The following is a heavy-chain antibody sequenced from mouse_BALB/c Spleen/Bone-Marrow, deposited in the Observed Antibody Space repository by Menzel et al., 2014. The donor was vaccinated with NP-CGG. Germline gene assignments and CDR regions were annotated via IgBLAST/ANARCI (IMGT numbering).Heavy chain of an antibody. CDR3: ARDSITTVVATDY. V-gene: IGHV1-69*02. D-gene: IGHD1-1*01. CDR1: GYTFTSYW. J-gene: IGHJ2*01. Sequence: QVQLKESGAELVKPGASVKLSCKASGYTFTSYWMHWVKQRPGQGLEWIGEIDPSDSYTNYNQKFKGKATLTVDKSSSTAYMQLSSLTSEDSAVYYCARDSITTVVATDYWRQCTPLPVSS. CDR2: IDPSDSYT.